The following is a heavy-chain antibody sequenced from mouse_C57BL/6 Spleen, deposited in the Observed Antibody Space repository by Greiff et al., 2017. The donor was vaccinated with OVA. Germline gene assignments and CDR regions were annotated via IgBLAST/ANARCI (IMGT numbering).Heavy chain of an antibody. CDR3: AIEGGYDYDSAWFAY. Sequence: QVHVKQPGAELVKPGASVKVSCKASGYTFTSYWMHWVKQRPGQGLEWIGRIHPSDSDTNYNQKFKGKATLTVDKSSSTAYMQLSSLTSEDSAVYYCAIEGGYDYDSAWFAYWGQGTLVTVSA. V-gene: IGHV1-74*01. CDR1: GYTFTSYW. J-gene: IGHJ3*01. D-gene: IGHD2-4*01. CDR2: IHPSDSDT.